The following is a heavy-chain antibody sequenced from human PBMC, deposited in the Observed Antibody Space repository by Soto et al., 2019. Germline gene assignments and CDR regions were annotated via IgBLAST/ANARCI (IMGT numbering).Heavy chain of an antibody. Sequence: SETLSLTCAVSGGSISSSNWWSWVRQPPGKGLEWIGEIYHSGSTNYNPSLKSRVTISVDKSKNQFSLKLSSVTAADTAVYYCARANSSGWDNWFDPWGQGTLVTVSS. CDR1: GGSISSSNW. V-gene: IGHV4-4*02. D-gene: IGHD6-19*01. CDR3: ARANSSGWDNWFDP. CDR2: IYHSGST. J-gene: IGHJ5*02.